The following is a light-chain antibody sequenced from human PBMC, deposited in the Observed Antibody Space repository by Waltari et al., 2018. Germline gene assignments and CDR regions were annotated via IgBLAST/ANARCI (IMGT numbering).Light chain of an antibody. J-gene: IGKJ2*01. CDR2: DAS. CDR3: HQRSNWPPMHT. Sequence: EIVLTQSPATLSLSPGERATLSCRASQSVGRYLAWYQQKPGQAPRLLTYDASDRATGIPARFSATGSGTEFTLTISSLEAEDFAVYYCHQRSNWPPMHTFGQGTKLEIK. V-gene: IGKV3-11*01. CDR1: QSVGRY.